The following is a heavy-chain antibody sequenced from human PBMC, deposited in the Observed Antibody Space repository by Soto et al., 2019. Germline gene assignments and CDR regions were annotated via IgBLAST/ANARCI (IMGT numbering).Heavy chain of an antibody. V-gene: IGHV4-39*01. CDR1: GGSISSSSYY. CDR2: IYYSGST. Sequence: QLQLQESGPGLVKPSETLSLTCTVSGGSISSSSYYWGWIRQPPGKGLEWIGSIYYSGSTYYNPSLKSRVTISVDTSKNQFSLKLSSVTAADTAVYYCARGERLAARPNKNNWFDPWGQGTLVTVSS. J-gene: IGHJ5*02. D-gene: IGHD6-6*01. CDR3: ARGERLAARPNKNNWFDP.